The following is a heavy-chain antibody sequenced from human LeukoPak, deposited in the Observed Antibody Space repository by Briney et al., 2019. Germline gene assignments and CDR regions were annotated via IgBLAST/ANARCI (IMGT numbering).Heavy chain of an antibody. J-gene: IGHJ4*02. V-gene: IGHV3-7*01. CDR1: GFTFSSYW. Sequence: GGSLRLSCAASGFTFSSYWMSWVRQAPGKGLEWVANIKQDGSEKYYVDSVKGRFTISRDNAKNSLYLQMNSLRAEDTAVYYCAKDLTGYGASFDYWGQGTLVTVSS. D-gene: IGHD1-1*01. CDR2: IKQDGSEK. CDR3: AKDLTGYGASFDY.